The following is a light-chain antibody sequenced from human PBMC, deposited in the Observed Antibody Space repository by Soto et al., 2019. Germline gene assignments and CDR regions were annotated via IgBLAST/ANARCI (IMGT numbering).Light chain of an antibody. CDR3: CSYAGTYTYV. Sequence: QPALTQPRSVSGSPGQSVTISCTGTSSDVGGYQYVSWYQQHPGKAPKLMIYDVTKRPSGVPDRFSGSKSGNTASLTISGLQADDEADYYCCSYAGTYTYVFGTGTKVTV. J-gene: IGLJ1*01. CDR2: DVT. V-gene: IGLV2-11*01. CDR1: SSDVGGYQY.